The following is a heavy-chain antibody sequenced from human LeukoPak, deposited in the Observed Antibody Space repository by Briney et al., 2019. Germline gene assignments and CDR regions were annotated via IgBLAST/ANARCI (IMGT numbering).Heavy chain of an antibody. CDR1: GDSVSSNSAA. Sequence: SQTLSLTCAISGDSVSSNSAAWNWIRQSPSRSLEWLGRTYYRSKWYNDYAVSVKSRITINPDTSKNQFSLQLNSVTPEDTAVYYCARDRVIAAAWYYYGMDVWGQGTTVTVSS. CDR3: ARDRVIAAAWYYYGMDV. D-gene: IGHD6-13*01. J-gene: IGHJ6*02. CDR2: TYYRSKWYN. V-gene: IGHV6-1*01.